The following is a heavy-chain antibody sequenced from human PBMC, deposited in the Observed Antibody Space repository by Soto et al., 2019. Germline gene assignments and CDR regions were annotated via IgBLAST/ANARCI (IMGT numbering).Heavy chain of an antibody. CDR3: ARDFYGSGFPGGY. D-gene: IGHD3-10*01. V-gene: IGHV1-69*13. Sequence: SVKVSCKXSGGTFSSYAISWVRQAPGQGLEWMGGIIPIFGTANYAQKFQGRVTITADESTSTAYMELSSLRSEDTAVYYCARDFYGSGFPGGYWGQGTLVTVSS. J-gene: IGHJ4*02. CDR1: GGTFSSYA. CDR2: IIPIFGTA.